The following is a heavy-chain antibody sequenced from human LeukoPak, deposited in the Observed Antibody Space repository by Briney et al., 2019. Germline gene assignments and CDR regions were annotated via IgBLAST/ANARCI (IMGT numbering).Heavy chain of an antibody. CDR2: IYSSGSA. CDR3: ARHNYYNFWNALNWFDP. V-gene: IGHV4-59*11. D-gene: IGHD3-3*01. CDR1: GGSISSHY. J-gene: IGHJ5*02. Sequence: PSETLSLTCTVSGGSISSHYWSWIRQPPGKGLEWIGYIYSSGSANYNPSLKSRLTISVDTSKNQFSLKLSSVTAADTAVYYCARHNYYNFWNALNWFDPWGQGTLVTVSS.